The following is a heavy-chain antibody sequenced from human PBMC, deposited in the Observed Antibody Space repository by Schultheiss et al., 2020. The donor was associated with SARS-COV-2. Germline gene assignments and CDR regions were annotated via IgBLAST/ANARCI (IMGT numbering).Heavy chain of an antibody. J-gene: IGHJ6*02. CDR2: IYYSGST. CDR1: GGSISSYY. V-gene: IGHV4-39*07. Sequence: SETLSLTCTVSGGSISSYYWGWIRQPPGKGLEWIGSIYYSGSTYYNPSLKSRVTISVDTSKNQFSLKLSSVTAADTAVYYCARDNYYYGMDVWGQGTTVTVSS. CDR3: ARDNYYYGMDV.